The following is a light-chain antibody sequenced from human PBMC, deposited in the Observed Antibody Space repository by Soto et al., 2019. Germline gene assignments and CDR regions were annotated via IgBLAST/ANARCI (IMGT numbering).Light chain of an antibody. CDR1: QSVSTY. CDR2: DAS. J-gene: IGKJ1*01. CDR3: QQYNNWPQT. V-gene: IGKV3-11*01. Sequence: EVVLTQSPATLSLSPGERATLSCRAGQSVSTYLSWYQQKPGQAPRLLIYDASNRATGIPARFSGSGSATDFTLTISSLEPEDFAVYYCQQYNNWPQTFGQGTKVDIK.